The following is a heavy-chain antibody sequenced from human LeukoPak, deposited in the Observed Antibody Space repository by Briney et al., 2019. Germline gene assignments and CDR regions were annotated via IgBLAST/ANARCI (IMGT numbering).Heavy chain of an antibody. D-gene: IGHD3-16*02. CDR1: GYTFSGYY. CDR2: INPNTGDT. V-gene: IGHV1-2*02. Sequence: ASVKVSCKASGYTFSGYYMRWVRQAPGQGLEWMAWINPNTGDTNYPQKFQGRVTMARDTSIRTVYMELTRVTSDDTAVYYCARAGSVWGSYRHDAFDIWGQGTMVTVSS. CDR3: ARAGSVWGSYRHDAFDI. J-gene: IGHJ3*02.